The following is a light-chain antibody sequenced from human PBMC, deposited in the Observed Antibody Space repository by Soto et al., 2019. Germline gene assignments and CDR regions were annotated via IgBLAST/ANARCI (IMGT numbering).Light chain of an antibody. CDR3: SSYSSNNILSYV. CDR1: SNDVGGYKY. Sequence: QSVLPQPASVSGAPGQSITISCTGTSNDVGGYKYVSWYQQRPGTAPKLIMFEVNNRPSGVSDRFSGSRSANTASLTISGLQAQDEADYYCSSYSSNNILSYVFGTGTKVTVL. V-gene: IGLV2-14*03. J-gene: IGLJ1*01. CDR2: EVN.